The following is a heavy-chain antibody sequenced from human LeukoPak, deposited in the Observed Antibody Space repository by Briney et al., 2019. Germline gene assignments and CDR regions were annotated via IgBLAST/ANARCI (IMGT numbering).Heavy chain of an antibody. J-gene: IGHJ3*02. D-gene: IGHD3-22*01. CDR1: RGSISSYY. CDR2: IYTSGST. V-gene: IGHV4-4*07. Sequence: TSETLSLTCTVSRGSISSYYWSWIRQPAGKGLEWIGRIYTSGSTNYNPSLKSRVTMSVDTSKNQFSLRLRSVTAAGTAVYYCARVRDSSGYYLGAFDIWGQGTMVTVSS. CDR3: ARVRDSSGYYLGAFDI.